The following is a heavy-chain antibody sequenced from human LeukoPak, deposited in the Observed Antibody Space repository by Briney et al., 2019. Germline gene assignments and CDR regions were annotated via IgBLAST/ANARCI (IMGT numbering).Heavy chain of an antibody. V-gene: IGHV3-23*01. CDR1: GFTFSSYA. CDR3: AKETYIVVVPAAIFDY. D-gene: IGHD2-2*01. J-gene: IGHJ4*02. Sequence: PGGSLRLSCAASGFTFSSYAMSWVRQAPGKGLEWVSAISGSGGSTYYADSVKGRFTISRDNSKNTLYLQMNSLSAEDTAVYYCAKETYIVVVPAAIFDYWGQGTLVTVSS. CDR2: ISGSGGST.